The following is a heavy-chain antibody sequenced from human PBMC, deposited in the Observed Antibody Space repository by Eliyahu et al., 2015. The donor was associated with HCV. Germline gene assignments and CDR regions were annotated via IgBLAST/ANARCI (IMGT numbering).Heavy chain of an antibody. V-gene: IGHV3-23*01. J-gene: IGHJ4*02. D-gene: IGHD2-8*02. CDR3: AKDPPGPGRVDY. CDR2: ISGSGGST. CDR1: XXXFSSYA. Sequence: EVQLLESGGGLVQPGGSLRLSCAASXXXFSSYAMXXVRQAPGKGLEWVSAISGSGGSTYYADSVKSRFTISRDNSKNTLYLQMNSLRAEDTAVYYCAKDPPGPGRVDYWGQGTLVTVSS.